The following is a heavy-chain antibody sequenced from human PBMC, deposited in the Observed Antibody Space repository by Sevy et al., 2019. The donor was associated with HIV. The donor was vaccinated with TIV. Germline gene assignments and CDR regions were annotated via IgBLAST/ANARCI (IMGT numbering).Heavy chain of an antibody. CDR1: GFSFRTYA. Sequence: GGSLRLSCAASGFSFRTYAMHWVRQAPGKGLEWVAGIWYDGSNENHADSVKGRFTISRDNSKNTLYRQMNSLRAEDTAVYYCVKDVGVGSTRRYADYWGQGTLVTVSS. CDR2: IWYDGSNE. CDR3: VKDVGVGSTRRYADY. V-gene: IGHV3-33*06. J-gene: IGHJ4*02. D-gene: IGHD1-26*01.